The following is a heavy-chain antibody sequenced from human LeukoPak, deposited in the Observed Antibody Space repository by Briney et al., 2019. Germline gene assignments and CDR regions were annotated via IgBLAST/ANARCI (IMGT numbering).Heavy chain of an antibody. V-gene: IGHV3-15*01. CDR2: IKSKTDGGTT. J-gene: IGHJ4*02. Sequence: PGGSLRLSCAASGFTFSSYAMSWVRQAPGKGLEWVGRIKSKTDGGTTDYAAPVKGRFTISRDDSKNTLYLQMNSLKTEDTAVYYCTTRTMIVVVSANDYWGQGTLVTVSS. CDR1: GFTFSSYA. CDR3: TTRTMIVVVSANDY. D-gene: IGHD3-22*01.